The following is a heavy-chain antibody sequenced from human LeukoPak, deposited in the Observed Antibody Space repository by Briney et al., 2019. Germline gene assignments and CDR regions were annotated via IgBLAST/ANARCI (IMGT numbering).Heavy chain of an antibody. CDR2: ISGSGGST. D-gene: IGHD3-10*01. J-gene: IGHJ4*02. Sequence: GGSLRLSCAASGFTFSSYAMSWVRQAPGKGLEWVSAISGSGGSTYYADSAKGRFTISRDNSKNTLYLQMNSLRAEDTAVYYCAKALAGRVRGVTRFDYWGQGTLVTVSS. CDR3: AKALAGRVRGVTRFDY. V-gene: IGHV3-23*01. CDR1: GFTFSSYA.